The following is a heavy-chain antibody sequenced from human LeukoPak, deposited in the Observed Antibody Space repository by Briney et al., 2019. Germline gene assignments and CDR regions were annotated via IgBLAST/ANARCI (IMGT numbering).Heavy chain of an antibody. Sequence: GGSLRLSCAASDFDFDYYAMHWVRLVPGKGLEWVANIKQDGSEKYYVDSVKGRFTISRDNAKNSLYLQMNSLRAEDTAVYYCARGRYCSGGSCYSAAFDIWGQGTMVTVSS. CDR3: ARGRYCSGGSCYSAAFDI. J-gene: IGHJ3*02. D-gene: IGHD2-15*01. V-gene: IGHV3-7*01. CDR2: IKQDGSEK. CDR1: DFDFDYYA.